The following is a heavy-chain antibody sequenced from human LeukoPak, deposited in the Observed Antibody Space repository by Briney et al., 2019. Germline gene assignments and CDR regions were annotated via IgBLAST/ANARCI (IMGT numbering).Heavy chain of an antibody. CDR3: ARDNSVVVADASLRY. V-gene: IGHV3-21*01. CDR2: ISSSSSYI. J-gene: IGHJ4*02. D-gene: IGHD2-15*01. CDR1: GFTFSRYS. Sequence: GGSLRLSCAASGFTFSRYSMNWVRQAPGKGLEWVSSISSSSSYIYYADSVKGRFTISRDNAKNSLYLQMNSLRAEDTAVYYCARDNSVVVADASLRYWGQGTLVTVSS.